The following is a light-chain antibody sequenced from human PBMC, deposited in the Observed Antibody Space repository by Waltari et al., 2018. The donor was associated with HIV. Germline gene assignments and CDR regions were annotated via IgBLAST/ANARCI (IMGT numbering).Light chain of an antibody. CDR1: QNIGTY. V-gene: IGKV1-39*01. CDR2: RAS. CDR3: QQSFSSPT. Sequence: DIQMTQSPPALSASVGDRVIITCRASQNIGTYLNWYQQRPGEAPKALIYRASTLQSGVSPRFSGSGSGTEFTLTISSLQFEDFATYICQQSFSSPTFGPGTKLEI. J-gene: IGKJ2*01.